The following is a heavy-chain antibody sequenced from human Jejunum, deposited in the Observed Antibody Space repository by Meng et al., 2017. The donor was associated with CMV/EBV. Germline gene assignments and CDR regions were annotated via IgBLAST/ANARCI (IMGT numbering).Heavy chain of an antibody. CDR1: GFHVSDYY. CDR3: ARVRYYDFWSGEFDY. CDR2: IRSSGSTI. Sequence: GFHVSDYYRRWMRQAPGKGLEWVSYIRSSGSTIYYADSVKGRFTISRDNAKNSLYLQMNSLRAEDTAVYYWARVRYYDFWSGEFDYWGQGTLVTVSS. V-gene: IGHV3-11*01. J-gene: IGHJ4*02. D-gene: IGHD3-3*01.